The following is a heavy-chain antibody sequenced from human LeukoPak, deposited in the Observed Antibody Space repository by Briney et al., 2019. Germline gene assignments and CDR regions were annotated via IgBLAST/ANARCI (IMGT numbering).Heavy chain of an antibody. V-gene: IGHV5-51*01. CDR3: ARRSYCYSPSCYGYWFDS. CDR2: VYPDDSDT. J-gene: IGHJ5*01. CDR1: GYSFDTYW. D-gene: IGHD2-2*01. Sequence: GESLKISCKAAGYSFDTYWIGWVRQMPGKGLEGMGIVYPDDSDTRYNPSFQDHVTVSVDKSITTAYLHWSSLKASDSGMYYCARRSYCYSPSCYGYWFDSWGQGTLVTVSS.